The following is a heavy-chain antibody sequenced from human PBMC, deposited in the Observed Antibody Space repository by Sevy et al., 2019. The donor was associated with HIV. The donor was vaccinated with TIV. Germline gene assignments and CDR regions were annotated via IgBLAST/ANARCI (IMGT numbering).Heavy chain of an antibody. J-gene: IGHJ4*02. CDR2: IYYSGST. V-gene: IGHV4-59*01. Sequence: SETLSLTCTVSGGSISSYYWSWIRQPPGKGLEWIGYIYYSGSTNYNPSLKSRVTISVDTSKNQFSLKLSSVTAADTAVYYCANYDFWSGHFDYWGQGTLVTVSS. D-gene: IGHD3-3*01. CDR1: GGSISSYY. CDR3: ANYDFWSGHFDY.